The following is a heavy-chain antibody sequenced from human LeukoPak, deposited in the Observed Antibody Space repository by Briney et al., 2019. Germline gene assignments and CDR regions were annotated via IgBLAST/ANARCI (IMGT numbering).Heavy chain of an antibody. D-gene: IGHD6-13*01. J-gene: IGHJ4*02. Sequence: PGGSLRLSCAASGFTFSSYAMSWVRQAPGKGLEWVAVISYDGSNKYYADSVKGRFTISRDNSKNTLYLQMNSLRAEDTAVYYCAKSFPAAGTFGDYWGQGTLVTVSS. CDR2: ISYDGSNK. CDR3: AKSFPAAGTFGDY. V-gene: IGHV3-30*18. CDR1: GFTFSSYA.